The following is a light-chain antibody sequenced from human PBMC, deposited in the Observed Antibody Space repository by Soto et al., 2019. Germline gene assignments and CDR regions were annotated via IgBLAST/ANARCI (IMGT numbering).Light chain of an antibody. V-gene: IGLV2-8*01. Sequence: QSALTQPPSASGSPGQSVTISCTGTSSDVGGYNYVSWYQQQSGKAPKLMIYEVSKRPSGVPDRFSGSKSGNTASLTVSGLQAEDEAVYYCSSYAGSNNYVVFGGGTKVTVL. J-gene: IGLJ2*01. CDR2: EVS. CDR1: SSDVGGYNY. CDR3: SSYAGSNNYVV.